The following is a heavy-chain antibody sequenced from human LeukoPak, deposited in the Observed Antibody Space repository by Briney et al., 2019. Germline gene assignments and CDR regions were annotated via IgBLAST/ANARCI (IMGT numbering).Heavy chain of an antibody. D-gene: IGHD3-22*01. J-gene: IGHJ3*02. CDR1: GFTFSTYT. Sequence: PGGSLRLSCAASGFTFSTYTMNWVSQAPGKGLEWVSTISSYSSYIYYGDSVKGRFTISRDNAKNSLYLQMNSLRAEDTAVYYCARAPYDSTGYETPLAFDIWGQGIMVPVSS. CDR2: ISSYSSYI. CDR3: ARAPYDSTGYETPLAFDI. V-gene: IGHV3-21*01.